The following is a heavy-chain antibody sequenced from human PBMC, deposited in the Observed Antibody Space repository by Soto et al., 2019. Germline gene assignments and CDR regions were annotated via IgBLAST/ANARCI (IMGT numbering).Heavy chain of an antibody. Sequence: GESLKISCAASGFTFSSYAMSWVRQAPGKGLEWVSAISGSGGSTYYADSVKGRFTISRDNSKNTLYLQMNSLRAEDTAVYYCARNFITMVRGVIIPYYWGQGTLVTV. CDR1: GFTFSSYA. CDR3: ARNFITMVRGVIIPYY. V-gene: IGHV3-23*01. D-gene: IGHD3-10*01. CDR2: ISGSGGST. J-gene: IGHJ4*02.